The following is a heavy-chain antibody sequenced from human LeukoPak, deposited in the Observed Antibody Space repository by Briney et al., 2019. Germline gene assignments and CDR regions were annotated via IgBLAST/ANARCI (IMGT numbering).Heavy chain of an antibody. V-gene: IGHV3-33*01. CDR2: IWYDGSNK. D-gene: IGHD3-22*01. Sequence: GSSLRLSCAASGFNFSSYGMHWVRQAPGKGLEWVAVIWYDGSNKYYADSVKGRFTISRDNSKNTLYLQMNSLRAEDTAVYYCVIGFTYYYDSSGKSAEYFQHWGQGTLVTVSS. J-gene: IGHJ1*01. CDR1: GFNFSSYG. CDR3: VIGFTYYYDSSGKSAEYFQH.